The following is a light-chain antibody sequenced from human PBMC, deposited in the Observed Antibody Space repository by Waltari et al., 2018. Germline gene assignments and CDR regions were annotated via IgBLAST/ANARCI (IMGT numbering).Light chain of an antibody. Sequence: EIVLRQSPGTLSLSPGERATLSCRASQSVSSSYLAWYQQKPGQAPRLLMYGASSRATGIPDRFSGSGSGTDFTLTISSLQPEDFATYYCQQSYSTRTFGQGTKVEIK. J-gene: IGKJ1*01. CDR2: GAS. CDR3: QQSYSTRT. CDR1: QSVSSSY. V-gene: IGKV3-20*01.